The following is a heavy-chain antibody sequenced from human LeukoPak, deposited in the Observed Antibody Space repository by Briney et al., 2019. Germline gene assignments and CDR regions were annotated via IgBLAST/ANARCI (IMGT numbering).Heavy chain of an antibody. CDR3: ARVGSGDYYDSSGRGGYFDY. CDR2: ITSSSSYT. J-gene: IGHJ4*02. Sequence: SGGSLRLSCAASAFTFSTYNMNWVRQAPGKGLEWVSSITSSSSYTFYADSVKGRFTISRDNAKNSLYLQMNSLRAEDTAVYYCARVGSGDYYDSSGRGGYFDYWGQGTLVTVSS. CDR1: AFTFSTYN. D-gene: IGHD3-22*01. V-gene: IGHV3-21*04.